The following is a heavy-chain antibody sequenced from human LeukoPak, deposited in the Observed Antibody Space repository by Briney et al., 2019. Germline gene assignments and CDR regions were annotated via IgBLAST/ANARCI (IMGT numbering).Heavy chain of an antibody. CDR2: IYTSGST. CDR3: AREGYCSSTSCYRHYYYYGMDV. V-gene: IGHV4-4*08. J-gene: IGHJ6*02. Sequence: SETLSLTCTVSGGSISSYYWSWIRQPPGKGLEWIGYIYTSGSTNYNPSLKSRVTMSVDTSKNQFSLKLSSVTAADTAVYYCAREGYCSSTSCYRHYYYYGMDVWGQGTTVTVSS. CDR1: GGSISSYY. D-gene: IGHD2-2*01.